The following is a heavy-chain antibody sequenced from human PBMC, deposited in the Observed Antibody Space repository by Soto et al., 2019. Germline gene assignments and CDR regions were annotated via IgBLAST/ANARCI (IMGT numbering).Heavy chain of an antibody. J-gene: IGHJ4*02. CDR1: GGSISSGDYY. D-gene: IGHD3-3*01. Sequence: PSETLALTCIVSGGSISSGDYYWSWIRQPPGKGLEWICHIYYCWITYYNPSLNIRVPLSADMSENQSSLKLSSVTADDPALYYCLSDSNGFFYWMGRYWGQGPRVPVSS. CDR3: LSDSNGFFYWMGRY. V-gene: IGHV4-30-4*01. CDR2: IYYCWIT.